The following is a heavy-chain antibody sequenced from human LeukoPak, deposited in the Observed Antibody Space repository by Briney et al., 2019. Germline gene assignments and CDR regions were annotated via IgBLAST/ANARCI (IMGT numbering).Heavy chain of an antibody. CDR2: INPNSGGT. V-gene: IGHV1-2*02. CDR1: GYTFTGYY. Sequence: ASVKVSCKASGYTFTGYYMHWVRQAPGQGLEWMGWINPNSGGTDYAQKFQGRVTMTRDTSISTAYMELSRQRSDDTAVYYCARGLYYYDSSGYPRLGYWGQGTLVTVSS. D-gene: IGHD3-22*01. J-gene: IGHJ4*02. CDR3: ARGLYYYDSSGYPRLGY.